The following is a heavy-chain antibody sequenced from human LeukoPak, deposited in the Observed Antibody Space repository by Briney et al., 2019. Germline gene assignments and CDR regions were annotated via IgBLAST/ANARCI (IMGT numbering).Heavy chain of an antibody. D-gene: IGHD1-26*01. Sequence: GASVKVSCKASGYTFTGYYMHWVRQAPGKGLEWMGGFDPEDGETIYAQKFQGRVTMTEDTSTDTAYMELSSLRSEDTAVYYCATEALPEGVGDAFDIWGQGTMVTVSS. V-gene: IGHV1-24*01. CDR2: FDPEDGET. CDR3: ATEALPEGVGDAFDI. J-gene: IGHJ3*02. CDR1: GYTFTGYY.